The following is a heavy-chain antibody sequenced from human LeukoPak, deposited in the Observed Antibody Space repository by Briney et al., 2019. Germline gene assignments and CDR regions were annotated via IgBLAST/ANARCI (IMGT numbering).Heavy chain of an antibody. CDR3: ARYDEQLVPRPDY. Sequence: GGSLRLSCAASGFTFSSYWMSWVRQAPGKGLEWVANIKQDGSEKYYVDSVKGRFTISRDNAKNSLYLQMNSLRAEDTAVYYCARYDEQLVPRPDYWGQGTLVTVSS. CDR1: GFTFSSYW. V-gene: IGHV3-7*01. J-gene: IGHJ4*02. CDR2: IKQDGSEK. D-gene: IGHD6-13*01.